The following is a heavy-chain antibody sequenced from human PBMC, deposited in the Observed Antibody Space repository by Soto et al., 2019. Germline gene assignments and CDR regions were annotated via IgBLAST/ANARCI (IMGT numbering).Heavy chain of an antibody. CDR1: GLPFSSYS. CDR2: ISSSSTYI. Sequence: EVQLVESGGGLVKPGGSLSLSWAASGLPFSSYSMNWFRQVPGKGLEWVSSISSSSTYIYYADSLKGRFTISRDSAKNSLYLQMNSLRAEDTAVYYCARLLEGDYWYFDLWGRGTLVTVSS. V-gene: IGHV3-21*01. D-gene: IGHD1-1*01. J-gene: IGHJ2*01. CDR3: ARLLEGDYWYFDL.